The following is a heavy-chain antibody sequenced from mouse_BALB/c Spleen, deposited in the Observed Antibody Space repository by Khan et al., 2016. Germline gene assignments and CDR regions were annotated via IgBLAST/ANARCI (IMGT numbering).Heavy chain of an antibody. CDR2: IDPSDSET. CDR1: GYSFTSYW. D-gene: IGHD3-1*01. CDR3: AIASSGFWFTY. J-gene: IGHJ3*01. V-gene: IGHV1-74*01. Sequence: QVQLQQSGPQLVRPGASVKISCKASGYSFTSYWVHWVKQRPGQGLEWIGMIDPSDSETRLNQKFKDKATLTVDKSSSTSYMQLSSPTSEGSAYYYCAIASSGFWFTYWGQGTLVTVSA.